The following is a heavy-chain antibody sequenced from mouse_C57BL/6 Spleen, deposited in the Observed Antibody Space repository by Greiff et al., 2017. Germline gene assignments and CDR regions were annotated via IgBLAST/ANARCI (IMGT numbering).Heavy chain of an antibody. Sequence: QVQLQQSGAELAKPGASVKLSCKASGYTFTSYWMHWVKQRPGQGLEWIGYINPSSGYTKYNQKFKDKATLTAVKSSSTAYMQLSSLTYEDSAVYYCARSEGELGPLDYWGQGTTLTVSS. CDR2: INPSSGYT. CDR1: GYTFTSYW. CDR3: ARSEGELGPLDY. V-gene: IGHV1-7*01. D-gene: IGHD4-1*01. J-gene: IGHJ2*01.